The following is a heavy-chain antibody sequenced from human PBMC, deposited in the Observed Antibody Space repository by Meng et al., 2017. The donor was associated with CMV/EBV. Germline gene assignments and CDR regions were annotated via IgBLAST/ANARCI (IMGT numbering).Heavy chain of an antibody. CDR3: AKRYCSSTSCPRTLNYYYYYGMDV. CDR1: GFTFSSYA. J-gene: IGHJ6*02. Sequence: ESLKISCAASGFTFSSYAMSWVRQAPGKGLEWVSVIYSGGSSTYYADSVKGRFTISRDNSKNTLYLQMNSLRAEDTAVYYCAKRYCSSTSCPRTLNYYYYYGMDVWGQGTTVTVSS. V-gene: IGHV3-23*03. D-gene: IGHD2-2*01. CDR2: IYSGGSST.